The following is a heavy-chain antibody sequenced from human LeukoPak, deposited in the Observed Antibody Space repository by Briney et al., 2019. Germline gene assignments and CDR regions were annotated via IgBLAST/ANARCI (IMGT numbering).Heavy chain of an antibody. J-gene: IGHJ4*02. CDR2: IDRDGSRL. V-gene: IGHV3-74*01. D-gene: IGHD4-23*01. CDR3: VRGNDYGGPHY. Sequence: GGSLRLSCAVSGFTFSSYWMHWVRQAPGKGLVWVSRIDRDGSRLNYADSVKGRFTISRDNGKNTLFLQMNSLRAEDAAVYYRVRGNDYGGPHYWGQGTLVTVSS. CDR1: GFTFSSYW.